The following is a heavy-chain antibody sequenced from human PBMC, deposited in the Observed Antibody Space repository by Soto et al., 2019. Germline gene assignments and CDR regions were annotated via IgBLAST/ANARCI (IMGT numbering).Heavy chain of an antibody. J-gene: IGHJ5*02. D-gene: IGHD3-10*01. CDR3: AKDRMVRGAETLFDP. CDR1: GFTFNSYG. CDR2: ISYDGSNK. V-gene: IGHV3-30*18. Sequence: GGSLRLSCAASGFTFNSYGMHWVRQAPGKGLEWVAVISYDGSNKYYADSVKGRFTISRDNSKNTLYLQMNSLRAEDTAVYYCAKDRMVRGAETLFDPWGQGTLVTVSS.